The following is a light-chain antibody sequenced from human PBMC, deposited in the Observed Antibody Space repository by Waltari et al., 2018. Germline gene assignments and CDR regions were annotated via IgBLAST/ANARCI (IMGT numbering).Light chain of an antibody. CDR3: LQTYTTPLT. CDR2: AAS. V-gene: IGKV1-39*01. J-gene: IGKJ4*01. CDR1: QSISGS. Sequence: DIQMTQSPSSLSASVGDRVTITCRASQSISGSLHWYQQKLGKAPKLLIYAASSLQRGVPSRFSGSASGTYFTLTISSLQPEDFATYYCLQTYTTPLTFGGGTNVEFK.